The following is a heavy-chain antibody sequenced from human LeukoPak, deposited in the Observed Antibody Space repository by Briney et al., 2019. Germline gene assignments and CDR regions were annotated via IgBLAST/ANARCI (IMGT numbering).Heavy chain of an antibody. CDR3: ARASPERYGDLDI. J-gene: IGHJ3*02. V-gene: IGHV3-74*01. D-gene: IGHD4-17*01. CDR1: GFSFSSYW. Sequence: PGGFLRLSCAASGFSFSSYWMHWVRQAPGKGLVWVSRIKTDGSSTSYAESVKGRFTISRDNAKNTLYLQMNSLRAEDTAVYYCARASPERYGDLDIWGQGTVATVSS. CDR2: IKTDGSST.